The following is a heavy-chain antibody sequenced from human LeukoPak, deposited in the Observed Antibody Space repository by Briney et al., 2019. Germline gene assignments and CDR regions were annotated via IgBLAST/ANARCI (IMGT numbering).Heavy chain of an antibody. CDR3: ARDSYSSSSDY. Sequence: GGSLRLSFAASGFTFSDYYMSWIRQAPGKGLEWVSYMSSSGSTIYYADSVKGRFTISRDNAKNSLYLQMNSLRAEDTAVYYCARDSYSSSSDYWGQGTLVTVSS. CDR1: GFTFSDYY. CDR2: MSSSGSTI. D-gene: IGHD6-13*01. V-gene: IGHV3-11*04. J-gene: IGHJ4*02.